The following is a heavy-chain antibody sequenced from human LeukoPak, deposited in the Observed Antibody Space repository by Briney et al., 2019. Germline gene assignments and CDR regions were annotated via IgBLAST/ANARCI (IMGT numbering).Heavy chain of an antibody. CDR2: ITGGGEST. V-gene: IGHV3-23*01. CDR3: ASSRVYGYHDY. J-gene: IGHJ4*02. CDR1: GFTFSSYP. Sequence: GGSLRLSCTASGFTFSSYPMYWVRQAPGKGLEWVSAITGGGESTYYAESMKGRFTPSRDNSKNTLYLQMNSLRAEDTAVYYCASSRVYGYHDYWGQGTLVTVSS. D-gene: IGHD5-18*01.